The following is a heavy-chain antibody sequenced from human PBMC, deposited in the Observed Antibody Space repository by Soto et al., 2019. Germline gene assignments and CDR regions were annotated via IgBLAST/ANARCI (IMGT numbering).Heavy chain of an antibody. J-gene: IGHJ6*02. CDR1: GISLTNSGVG. Sequence: QITLTESGPTLVKPTQTLTLTCTFSGISLTNSGVGVSWIRQPPGKALECLSVIYWDDAKHFSPSQKSRSTITKVPTKNPVVLTMTNMDSVDPATYFCAQMDFDLYGMDVWGQGTTVIVSS. V-gene: IGHV2-5*02. CDR3: AQMDFDLYGMDV. CDR2: IYWDDAK. D-gene: IGHD3-9*01.